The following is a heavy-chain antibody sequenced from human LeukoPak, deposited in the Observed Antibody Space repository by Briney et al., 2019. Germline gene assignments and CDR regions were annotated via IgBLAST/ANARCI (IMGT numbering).Heavy chain of an antibody. CDR2: IKRDGSEK. Sequence: GGSLRLSCAASGFTFSDFWMSWVRQAPGKGLEWVANIKRDGSEKHYVDSVKGRFTISRDNSKNSLYLQMNSLRAEDTAVYYCARGEGSADCWGQGTLVTVSS. V-gene: IGHV3-7*01. CDR3: ARGEGSADC. J-gene: IGHJ4*02. CDR1: GFTFSDFW. D-gene: IGHD1-26*01.